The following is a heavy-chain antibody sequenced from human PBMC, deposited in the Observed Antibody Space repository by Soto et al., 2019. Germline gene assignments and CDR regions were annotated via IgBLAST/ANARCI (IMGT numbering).Heavy chain of an antibody. V-gene: IGHV4-39*01. CDR1: GGSISSSSYY. Sequence: PSETLSLTCTVSGGSISSSSYYWGWIRQPPGKGLEWIGSIYYSGSTYYNPSLKSRVTISVDTSKNQFSLKLSSVTAADTAVYYCASPYYYGSSGYWGQGTLVTVSS. CDR2: IYYSGST. CDR3: ASPYYYGSSGY. J-gene: IGHJ4*02. D-gene: IGHD3-10*01.